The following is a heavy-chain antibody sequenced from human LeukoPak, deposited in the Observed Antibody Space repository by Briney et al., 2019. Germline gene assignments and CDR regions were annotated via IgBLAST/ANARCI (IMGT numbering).Heavy chain of an antibody. CDR1: GFTLSSYW. J-gene: IGHJ4*02. D-gene: IGHD5-12*01. CDR3: ARDHSGYDSDY. Sequence: PGGSLRLSCGASGFTLSSYWMTWVRQAPGKGLEWVANIKEDGSKKYYVESVRGRFTISRDNAENSLYLQVNSLRAEDTAVYYCARDHSGYDSDYWGQGTLVTVSS. V-gene: IGHV3-7*01. CDR2: IKEDGSKK.